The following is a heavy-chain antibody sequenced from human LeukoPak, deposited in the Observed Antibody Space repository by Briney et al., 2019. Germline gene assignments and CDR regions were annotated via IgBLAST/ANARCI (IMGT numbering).Heavy chain of an antibody. CDR3: ARRETNAFDY. D-gene: IGHD1/OR15-1a*01. J-gene: IGHJ4*02. V-gene: IGHV3-64*01. Sequence: QPGGTLRLSCAASGFTFTSYAMYSVRQAPGRGPEYVSAISSNAATSYYASSVKGRFTISRDTSKSTLYLQMGSLRAEDTAVYYCARRETNAFDYWGQGALVTVSS. CDR2: ISSNAATS. CDR1: GFTFTSYA.